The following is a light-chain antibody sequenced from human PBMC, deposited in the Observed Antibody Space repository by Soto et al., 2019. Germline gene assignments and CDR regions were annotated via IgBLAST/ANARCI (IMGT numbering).Light chain of an antibody. CDR3: QSYDRGLRGAV. Sequence: QSVLTQPPSVSGAPGQRITISCTGSSSNIGANYDVHWYQQVPGTAPKLLIYGNTHRPSGGPDRFSGSKSGTSASLAITALRAEDEATYYCQSYDRGLRGAVFCGGTKLTVL. V-gene: IGLV1-40*01. CDR2: GNT. CDR1: SSNIGANYD. J-gene: IGLJ2*01.